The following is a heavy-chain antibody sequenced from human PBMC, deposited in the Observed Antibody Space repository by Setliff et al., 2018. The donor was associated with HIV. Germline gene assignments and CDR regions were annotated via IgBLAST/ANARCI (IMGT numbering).Heavy chain of an antibody. D-gene: IGHD3-10*01. CDR1: GGSTNNYY. CDR3: ARAQMHRGVVSWSLYYFDY. J-gene: IGHJ4*02. CDR2: IYENAYA. V-gene: IGHV4-59*01. Sequence: SETLSLTCTVSGGSTNNYYWNWIRQTPGKGLEWIGYIYENAYAHYTVSLRSRVTVSMDTSKNQFSLTLRSVTAADRAVYYCARAQMHRGVVSWSLYYFDYWGQGALVTVSS.